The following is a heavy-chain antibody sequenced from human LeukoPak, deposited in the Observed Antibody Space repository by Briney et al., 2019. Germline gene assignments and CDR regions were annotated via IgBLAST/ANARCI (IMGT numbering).Heavy chain of an antibody. J-gene: IGHJ5*02. V-gene: IGHV3-74*01. Sequence: PGGSLRLSCAASGFTFSSYWMHWVRQAPGKGLVWVSRINSDGSSTSYADSVKGRFTISRDNAKNTLYLQMNSLRAEDTAVYYCAREDSSWSLLFDPWGQGTLVTVSS. D-gene: IGHD6-13*01. CDR3: AREDSSWSLLFDP. CDR1: GFTFSSYW. CDR2: INSDGSST.